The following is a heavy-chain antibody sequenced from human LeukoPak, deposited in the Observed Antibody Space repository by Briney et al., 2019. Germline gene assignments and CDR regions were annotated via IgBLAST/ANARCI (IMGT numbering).Heavy chain of an antibody. CDR2: ISSSSTI. V-gene: IGHV3-48*02. J-gene: IGHJ4*02. D-gene: IGHD3-22*01. CDR3: ARVWSSGYTKDY. Sequence: GGSLRLSCAASGFTFSSYSIDWVRQAPGKGLEWLSYISSSSTIYYADSVKGRFTISRDNAKNSVYLQMNSLRDEDTAVYYCARVWSSGYTKDYWGQGTLVTVSS. CDR1: GFTFSSYS.